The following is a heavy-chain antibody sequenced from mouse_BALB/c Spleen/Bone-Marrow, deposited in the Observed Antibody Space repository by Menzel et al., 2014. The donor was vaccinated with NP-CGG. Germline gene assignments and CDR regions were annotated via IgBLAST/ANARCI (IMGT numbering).Heavy chain of an antibody. V-gene: IGHV14-3*02. CDR3: ARYGLGTYFDY. D-gene: IGHD3-1*01. CDR1: GFKIKDTY. Sequence: VQLKQPGAELVKPGASVKLSCTASGFKIKDTYMHWVRQRPEQGLEWIGRIDPANGDTRYDPKFQGKATITADTSSSTAYLQLSSLTSEDTAVYCCARYGLGTYFDYWGQGTTLTVSS. CDR2: IDPANGDT. J-gene: IGHJ2*01.